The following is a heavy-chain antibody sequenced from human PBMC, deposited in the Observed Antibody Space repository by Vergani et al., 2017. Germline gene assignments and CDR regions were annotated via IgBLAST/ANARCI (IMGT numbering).Heavy chain of an antibody. CDR1: GGSISSGSYY. Sequence: QVQLQESGPGLVKPSQTLSLTCTVSGGSISSGSYYWRWIRQPAGKGLEWIGRIYTSGSTNYNPSLKSRFTISVDTSKNQFSLKLSSVTAADTAVYYCARDRYCSSTSCYSVMDVWGKGTTVTVSS. CDR3: ARDRYCSSTSCYSVMDV. D-gene: IGHD2-2*01. J-gene: IGHJ6*04. V-gene: IGHV4-61*02. CDR2: IYTSGST.